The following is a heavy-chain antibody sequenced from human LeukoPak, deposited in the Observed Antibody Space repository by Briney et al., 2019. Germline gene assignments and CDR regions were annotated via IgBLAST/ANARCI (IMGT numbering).Heavy chain of an antibody. V-gene: IGHV3-53*01. J-gene: IGHJ4*02. CDR1: GFTVSSNY. Sequence: PGGSLRLSCAASGFTVSSNYMSWVRQAPGKGLEWVSVIYSGGSTYYADSVKGRFTISRDNSKNTLYLQKNSLRAEDTAVYYCASSSSWPVFDYWGQGTLVTVSS. CDR2: IYSGGST. D-gene: IGHD6-13*01. CDR3: ASSSSWPVFDY.